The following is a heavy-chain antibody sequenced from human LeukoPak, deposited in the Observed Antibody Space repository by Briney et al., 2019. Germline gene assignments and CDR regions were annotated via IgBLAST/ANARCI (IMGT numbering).Heavy chain of an antibody. V-gene: IGHV1-58*02. J-gene: IGHJ5*02. CDR2: IVVGSGNT. D-gene: IGHD3-16*02. Sequence: ASVKVSCKASGFTFTSSAMQWVRQARGQRLEWIGWIVVGSGNTNYAQKFQERVTITRDMSTSTAYMELSSLRSEDTAVYYCAGAMITFGGVIVKGFDPWGQGTLVTVSS. CDR1: GFTFTSSA. CDR3: AGAMITFGGVIVKGFDP.